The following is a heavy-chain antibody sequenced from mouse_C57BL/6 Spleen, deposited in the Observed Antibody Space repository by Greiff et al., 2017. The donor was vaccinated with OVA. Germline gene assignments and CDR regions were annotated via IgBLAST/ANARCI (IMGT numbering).Heavy chain of an antibody. CDR1: GYTFTSYW. CDR2: IYPGSGST. CDR3: AYYYDYDEGFDY. Sequence: VQLQQPGAELVKPGASVKMSCKASGYTFTSYWITWVKQRPGQGLEWIGDIYPGSGSTNYNEKFKSKATLTVDTSSSTAYMQLSSLTSEDSAVYYCAYYYDYDEGFDYWGQGTTLTVSS. V-gene: IGHV1-55*01. J-gene: IGHJ2*01. D-gene: IGHD2-4*01.